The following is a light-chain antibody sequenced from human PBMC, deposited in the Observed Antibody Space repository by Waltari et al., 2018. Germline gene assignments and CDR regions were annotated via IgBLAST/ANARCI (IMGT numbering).Light chain of an antibody. V-gene: IGKV3D-15*01. Sequence: VMTQSPATLSLSPGDSAIVSCRASQSLRRTTFAWFQQKPGQPPRLLIYGTSPRAAGIPARCSGSGSGTDFSLTISNLQPEDFATYYCQQYDYWPWTFGQGTRVE. CDR1: QSLRRTT. CDR3: QQYDYWPWT. J-gene: IGKJ1*01. CDR2: GTS.